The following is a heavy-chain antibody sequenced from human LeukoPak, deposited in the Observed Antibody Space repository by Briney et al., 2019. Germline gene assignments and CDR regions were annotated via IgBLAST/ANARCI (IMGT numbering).Heavy chain of an antibody. V-gene: IGHV3-20*04. D-gene: IGHD4-11*01. CDR2: INWNGGST. CDR3: ARVKVGDYSHDY. J-gene: IGHJ4*02. Sequence: GGSLRLSCAASGFTFDDYGMSWVRQAPGKGLEWVSGINWNGGSTGYADSVKGRFTISRDNAKNSLYLQMNSLRAEDTAVYYCARVKVGDYSHDYWGQGTLVTVSS. CDR1: GFTFDDYG.